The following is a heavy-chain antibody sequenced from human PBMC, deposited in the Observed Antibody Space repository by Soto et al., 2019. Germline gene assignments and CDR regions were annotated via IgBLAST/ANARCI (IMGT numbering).Heavy chain of an antibody. CDR1: GYSFTDYH. V-gene: IGHV1-2*04. J-gene: IGHJ6*02. CDR3: ARGDSTDCSNGVCSFFYNHDMDV. Sequence: ASVKVSWKDSGYSFTDYHIHWVRQAPGQGLEWLGRINPKSGGTSTAQKFQGWVTMTTDTSISTASMELTRLTSDDTAIYYCARGDSTDCSNGVCSFFYNHDMDVWGQGTTVT. D-gene: IGHD2-8*01. CDR2: INPKSGGT.